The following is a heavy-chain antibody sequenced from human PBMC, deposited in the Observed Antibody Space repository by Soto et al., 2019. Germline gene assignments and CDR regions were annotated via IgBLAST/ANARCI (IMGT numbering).Heavy chain of an antibody. J-gene: IGHJ4*02. D-gene: IGHD3-22*01. CDR1: GFTFSTYW. V-gene: IGHV3-9*01. CDR2: IRWNSGGL. CDR3: VKDFRPSEYDSSGYFDF. Sequence: LRLSCAASGFTFSTYWMHWVRQTPGKGLEWVAGIRWNSGGLGYADSVKGRFTISRDNAKNSLFLQMSSLKPEDTALYYCVKDFRPSEYDSSGYFDFWGQGTLVTVSS.